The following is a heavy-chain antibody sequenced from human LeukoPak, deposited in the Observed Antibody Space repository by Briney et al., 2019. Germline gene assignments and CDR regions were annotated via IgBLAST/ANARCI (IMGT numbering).Heavy chain of an antibody. CDR3: AKDPRGGYSGSWYFDY. CDR2: ISGTGDSI. V-gene: IGHV3-23*01. D-gene: IGHD5-12*01. CDR1: GFTFSSYV. J-gene: IGHJ4*01. Sequence: RGSLRLSCSASGFTFSSYVLSWVCQAPGKGLEWVSAISGTGDSIYYADSVKGRFTISRDNSKNTLYLQMNSLTAEDTAVYYCAKDPRGGYSGSWYFDYWGHGTLATVSS.